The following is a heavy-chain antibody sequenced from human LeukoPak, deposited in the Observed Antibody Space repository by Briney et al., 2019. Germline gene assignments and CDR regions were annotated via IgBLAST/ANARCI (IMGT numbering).Heavy chain of an antibody. CDR3: ASGITMVRGVTPVDY. Sequence: SQTLSLTCTVSGGSISSGDYYWSWIRQPPGKGLEWIGYIYYSGSTYYNPSLKSRVTISVDTSKNQFSLKLSSVTAADTAVYYCASGITMVRGVTPVDYWGQGTLVTVSS. CDR2: IYYSGST. J-gene: IGHJ4*02. CDR1: GGSISSGDYY. V-gene: IGHV4-30-4*01. D-gene: IGHD3-10*01.